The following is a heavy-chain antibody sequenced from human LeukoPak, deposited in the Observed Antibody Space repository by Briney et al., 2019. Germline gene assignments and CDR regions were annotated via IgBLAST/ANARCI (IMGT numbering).Heavy chain of an antibody. CDR3: AKDSELKVVAAPYVDY. V-gene: IGHV3-23*01. Sequence: GGSLRLSCAASGFTFSSYAMSWVRQAPGKGLEWVSGISGSGGSTYYADSVKGRFTISRDNSKNTLYLQMNSLRAEDTAVYYCAKDSELKVVAAPYVDYWGQGTLVTVSS. J-gene: IGHJ4*02. D-gene: IGHD2-15*01. CDR2: ISGSGGST. CDR1: GFTFSSYA.